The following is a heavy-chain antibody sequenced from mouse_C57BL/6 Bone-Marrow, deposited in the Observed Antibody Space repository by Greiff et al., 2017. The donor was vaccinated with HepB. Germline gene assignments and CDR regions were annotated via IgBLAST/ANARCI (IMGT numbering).Heavy chain of an antibody. J-gene: IGHJ2*01. CDR2: IHPNSGST. V-gene: IGHV1-64*01. CDR3: ARGGTTVVPYYFDY. Sequence: QVHVKQPGAELVKPGASVKLSCKASGYTFTSYWMHWVKQRPGQGLEWIGMIHPNSGSTNYNEKFKSKATLTVDKSSSTAYMQLSSLTSEDSAVYYCARGGTTVVPYYFDYWGQGTTLTVSS. D-gene: IGHD1-1*01. CDR1: GYTFTSYW.